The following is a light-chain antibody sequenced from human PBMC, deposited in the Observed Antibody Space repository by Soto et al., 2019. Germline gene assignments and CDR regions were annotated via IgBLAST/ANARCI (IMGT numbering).Light chain of an antibody. CDR2: GAS. CDR3: KQYGSSPYT. Sequence: EIVLTQSPGTLPLSPGERATLSCRASQIFSSRYLVWYQQKPGQAPRLLIYGASSRATGIPDRFSGSGSGTDFTLTISRLESEDFAVYYCKQYGSSPYTFGQGTKLEIK. CDR1: QIFSSRY. V-gene: IGKV3-20*01. J-gene: IGKJ2*01.